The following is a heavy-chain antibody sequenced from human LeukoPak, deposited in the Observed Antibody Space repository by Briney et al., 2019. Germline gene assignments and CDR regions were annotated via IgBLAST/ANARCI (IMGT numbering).Heavy chain of an antibody. V-gene: IGHV1-8*01. CDR2: MNPNSGNT. Sequence: ASVKVSCKASGYTFTTYDINWVRQATGQGLEWMGWMNPNSGNTGYTQKFQGRVTMTRNTSISTAYMKLSSLRSEDTAVYYCARGRGSGHKENWFDPWGQGTLVTVSS. CDR1: GYTFTTYD. CDR3: ARGRGSGHKENWFDP. D-gene: IGHD6-19*01. J-gene: IGHJ5*02.